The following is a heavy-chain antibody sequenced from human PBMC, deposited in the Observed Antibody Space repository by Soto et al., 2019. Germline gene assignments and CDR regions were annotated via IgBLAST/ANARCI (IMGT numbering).Heavy chain of an antibody. CDR2: ISSSSSTI. Sequence: PGGSLRLSCAASGFTFSSYSMNWVRQAPGKGLEWVSYISSSSSTIYYAESVKGRFTISRDNAKNSLYLQMNSLRAEDTALYYCARGYYDSSGYYWVFDYWGQGTLVTVSS. J-gene: IGHJ4*02. CDR1: GFTFSSYS. D-gene: IGHD3-22*01. CDR3: ARGYYDSSGYYWVFDY. V-gene: IGHV3-48*01.